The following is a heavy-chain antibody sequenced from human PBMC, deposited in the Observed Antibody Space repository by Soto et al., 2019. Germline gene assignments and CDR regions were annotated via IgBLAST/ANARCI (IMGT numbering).Heavy chain of an antibody. V-gene: IGHV4-59*01. CDR3: ARDNTVLDY. CDR2: IYYSGST. J-gene: IGHJ4*02. D-gene: IGHD4-4*01. CDR1: GGSISSYY. Sequence: QVQLQESGPGLVKPSETLSLTCTVSGGSISSYYWSWIRQPPGKGLEWIGYIYYSGSTNYNPSLNSRVTISVDTSKNQFSLKLSSVTAADTAVYYCARDNTVLDYWGQGTLVTVSS.